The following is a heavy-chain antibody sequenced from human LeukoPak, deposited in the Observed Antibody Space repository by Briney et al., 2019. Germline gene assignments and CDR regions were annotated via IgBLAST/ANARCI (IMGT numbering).Heavy chain of an antibody. J-gene: IGHJ3*02. Sequence: GGSLRLSCAASGFTFNNYVMNWVRQAPGKGLEWVSAISGSGGSTYYADSVKGRFTISRDNSKNTLYLQMNSLRAEDTAVYYCANLGAGAIGAFDIWGQGTMVTVSS. CDR1: GFTFNNYV. CDR2: ISGSGGST. D-gene: IGHD1-26*01. CDR3: ANLGAGAIGAFDI. V-gene: IGHV3-23*01.